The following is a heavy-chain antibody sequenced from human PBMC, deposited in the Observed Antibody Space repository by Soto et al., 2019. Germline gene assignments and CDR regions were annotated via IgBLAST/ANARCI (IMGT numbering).Heavy chain of an antibody. CDR2: TSYDGSNK. Sequence: QVQLVESVGGVVQPGRSLRLSCAASGFTFSSYGMHWVRQAPGKGLERVAVTSYDGSNKYYAYSVKGRFTISRENSKNTLYLQMNSLRADDTAVYFWAKERGPNYLGSGSWGYYYGMDVCGQVTTGTVSS. CDR1: GFTFSSYG. J-gene: IGHJ6*02. CDR3: AKERGPNYLGSGSWGYYYGMDV. V-gene: IGHV3-30*18. D-gene: IGHD3-10*01.